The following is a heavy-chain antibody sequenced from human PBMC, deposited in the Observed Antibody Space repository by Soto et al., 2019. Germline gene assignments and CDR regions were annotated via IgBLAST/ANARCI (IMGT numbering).Heavy chain of an antibody. D-gene: IGHD6-19*01. J-gene: IGHJ4*02. CDR1: GFSGFTFSSYW. Sequence: EVQLVESGGGLVQPGGSLRLSCAASGFSGFTFSSYWMHWVRQAPGKGLVWVSRINSDGSRTSYAGSVKGRFTISRDNAKNTLYLQMNSLRAEDTAVYYCAVAVAGPTAIGYWGQGTLVTVSS. CDR3: AVAVAGPTAIGY. V-gene: IGHV3-74*01. CDR2: INSDGSRT.